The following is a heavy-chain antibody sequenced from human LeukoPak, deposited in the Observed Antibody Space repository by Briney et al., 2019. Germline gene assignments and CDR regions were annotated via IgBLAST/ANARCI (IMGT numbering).Heavy chain of an antibody. CDR1: GDSVSSNSAT. D-gene: IGHD6-13*01. CDR2: TYYKSKWYN. Sequence: PSLTLSLTCAISGDSVSSNSATWNWIRQSPSRGLEWLGRTYYKSKWYNDYAISVKSRITINPDTSKNQFSLHLNSVTPEDTAVYYCARSAAGTLDYWGQGTLVTVSS. CDR3: ARSAAGTLDY. V-gene: IGHV6-1*01. J-gene: IGHJ4*02.